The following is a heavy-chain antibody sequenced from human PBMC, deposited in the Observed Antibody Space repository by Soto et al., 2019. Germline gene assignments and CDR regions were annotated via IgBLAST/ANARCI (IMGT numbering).Heavy chain of an antibody. CDR1: GGSISSGGYY. D-gene: IGHD2-21*01. Sequence: SETLSLTCTVSGGSISSGGYYWSWIRQHPGKGLEWIGYIYYSGSTYYNPSLKSRVTISVDTSKNQFSLKLSSVTAADTAVYYCARDSIVVVPPYYGMDVWGQGTTVTVSS. CDR3: ARDSIVVVPPYYGMDV. V-gene: IGHV4-31*03. CDR2: IYYSGST. J-gene: IGHJ6*02.